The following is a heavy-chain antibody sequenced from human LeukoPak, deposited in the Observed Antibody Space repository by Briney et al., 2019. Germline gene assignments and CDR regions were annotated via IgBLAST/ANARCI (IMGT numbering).Heavy chain of an antibody. CDR3: ARESQGYCSSTSCYALGAFDI. D-gene: IGHD2-2*01. Sequence: PGGSLRLSCAASGFTFSSYSMNWVRQAPGKGLEWVSSISSRSSYIYYADSVRGRFTISRDNAKNSLYLQMNSLRAEDTAVYYCARESQGYCSSTSCYALGAFDIWGQGTMVTVSS. J-gene: IGHJ3*02. CDR2: ISSRSSYI. CDR1: GFTFSSYS. V-gene: IGHV3-21*01.